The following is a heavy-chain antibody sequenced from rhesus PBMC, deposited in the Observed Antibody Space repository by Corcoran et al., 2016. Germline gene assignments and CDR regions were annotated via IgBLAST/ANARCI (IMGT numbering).Heavy chain of an antibody. CDR1: GYSISSGYD. CDR2: IYGINGSH. D-gene: IGHD2-15*01. CDR3: AREPYCSSTYCSSEGDGLDS. V-gene: IGHV4-76*01. J-gene: IGHJ6*01. Sequence: QVQLQESGPGVVKPSETLSLTCAVSGYSISSGYDWSWLRQPPGKGLEWIGYIYGINGSHKYNPSLKNPVTISKDTSKNQFSLKLSSVTAADTAVYYCAREPYCSSTYCSSEGDGLDSWGQGVVVTVSS.